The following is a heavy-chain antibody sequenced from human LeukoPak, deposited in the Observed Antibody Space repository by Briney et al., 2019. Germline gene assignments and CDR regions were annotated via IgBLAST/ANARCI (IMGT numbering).Heavy chain of an antibody. D-gene: IGHD3-10*01. V-gene: IGHV3-23*01. Sequence: PGGSLRLSCAASEFTFSTYAMSWVRQAPGKGLEWVSAISGSDGSTWYADSVRGRFTISRDTSKNTVFLQMNSLRADDTAVYYCANYYYGPLDYWGQGTLVTVSS. CDR2: ISGSDGST. CDR1: EFTFSTYA. CDR3: ANYYYGPLDY. J-gene: IGHJ4*02.